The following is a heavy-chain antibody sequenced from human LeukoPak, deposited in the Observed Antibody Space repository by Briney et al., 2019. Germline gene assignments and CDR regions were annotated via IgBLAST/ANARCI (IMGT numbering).Heavy chain of an antibody. D-gene: IGHD1-26*01. CDR1: GFTFGSYW. V-gene: IGHV3-74*01. CDR3: ARDRGSTNWFDP. J-gene: IGHJ5*02. CDR2: IDRDGRST. Sequence: GGSLRLSCAASGFTFGSYWMHWVCQAPGKGLVWVSHIDRDGRSTNYAGSVKGRFTISRDNARNTLFLQMNSLRVEDTAVYYCARDRGSTNWFDPWGQGTLVTVSS.